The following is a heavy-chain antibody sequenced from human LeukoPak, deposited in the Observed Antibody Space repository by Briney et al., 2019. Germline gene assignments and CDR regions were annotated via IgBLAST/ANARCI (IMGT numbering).Heavy chain of an antibody. J-gene: IGHJ4*02. D-gene: IGHD2-15*01. CDR2: IYTSGST. Sequence: SETLSLTCTVSGGSISSGRYYWSWIRQPPGQGLEWIGRIYTSGSTNYNPSLKSRVTISVDTSKNQFSLKLSSVTAADTAVYYCARERGGSWSRYFDYWGQGTLVTVSS. CDR3: ARERGGSWSRYFDY. CDR1: GGSISSGRYY. V-gene: IGHV4-61*02.